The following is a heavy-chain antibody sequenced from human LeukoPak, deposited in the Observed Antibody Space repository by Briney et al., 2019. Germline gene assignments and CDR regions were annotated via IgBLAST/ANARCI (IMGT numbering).Heavy chain of an antibody. D-gene: IGHD2-8*02. V-gene: IGHV3-30*04. J-gene: IGHJ4*02. CDR3: AVQPCSGGVCYLDY. CDR2: ISYHARDQ. CDR1: GFTFSTYA. Sequence: GGSLRLFCAASGFTFSTYAMHWVRQAPGKGLEWVTVISYHARDQFYADSVKGRFTVSRDNSKNTLYLQMNSLRAEDSAVYYCAVQPCSGGVCYLDYWGQGTLVTVSS.